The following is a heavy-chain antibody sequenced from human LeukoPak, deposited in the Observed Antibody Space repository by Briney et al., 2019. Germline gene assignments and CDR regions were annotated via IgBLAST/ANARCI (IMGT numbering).Heavy chain of an antibody. Sequence: ASVRVSCRASGYTFTSYGISWVRQAPGQGLEGMGWISAYNGNTNYAQKLQGRVTMTTDTSTSTAYMELRSLRSDDTAVYYCARGRRGYSYGYCDYWGQGTLVTVSS. V-gene: IGHV1-18*04. CDR3: ARGRRGYSYGYCDY. CDR2: ISAYNGNT. J-gene: IGHJ4*02. CDR1: GYTFTSYG. D-gene: IGHD5-18*01.